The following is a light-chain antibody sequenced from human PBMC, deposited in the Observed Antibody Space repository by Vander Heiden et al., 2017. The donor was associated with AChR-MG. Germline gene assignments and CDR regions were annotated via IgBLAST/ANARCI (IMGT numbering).Light chain of an antibody. V-gene: IGKV1-9*01. CDR1: RGIATY. CDR3: QDLNNWL. Sequence: DIQLTQSPSFLSASVGDRVTITCRASRGIATYLGWYQQKPGKVPKLLIYSASTLESGVQSRFSGSGSGTEFTLTISSLQPEDFETYYFQDLNNWLFGPGTKVDIK. CDR2: SAS. J-gene: IGKJ3*01.